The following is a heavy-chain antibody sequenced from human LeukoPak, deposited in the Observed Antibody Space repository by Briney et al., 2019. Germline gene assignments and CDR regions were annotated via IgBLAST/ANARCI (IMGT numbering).Heavy chain of an antibody. D-gene: IGHD3-3*01. CDR2: MNPNSGNT. CDR3: ARGLVRFLEWYGANFDY. CDR1: GYTFTSYD. V-gene: IGHV1-8*03. J-gene: IGHJ4*02. Sequence: ASVKVSCMASGYTFTSYDINWVRQATGQGLEWMGWMNPNSGNTGYAQKFQGRVTITRNTSISTAYMELSSLRSEDTAVYYCARGLVRFLEWYGANFDYWGQGTLVTVSS.